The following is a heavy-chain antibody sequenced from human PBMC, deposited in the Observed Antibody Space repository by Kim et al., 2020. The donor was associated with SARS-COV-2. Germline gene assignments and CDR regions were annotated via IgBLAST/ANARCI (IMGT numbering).Heavy chain of an antibody. CDR3: VREGIVVVVAAISDFDY. D-gene: IGHD2-15*01. Sequence: ASVKVSCKASGYTFTSYDINWVRQATGQGLEWVGWMNPNSGNTGYAQKFQGRVSMTRDTSISTAYMELSSLRSEDTAVYYCVREGIVVVVAAISDFDYWGQGTLVTVSS. CDR2: MNPNSGNT. J-gene: IGHJ4*02. V-gene: IGHV1-8*01. CDR1: GYTFTSYD.